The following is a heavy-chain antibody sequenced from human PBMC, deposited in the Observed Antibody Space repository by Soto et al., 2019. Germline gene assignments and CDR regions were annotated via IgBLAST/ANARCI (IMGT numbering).Heavy chain of an antibody. Sequence: SCAASGLIYSNYGISRVRQPPGKGLEWVSAIGGNGADTYYADSVKGRFTISRDNSKNTLYLQMNSPRAEDTAVYFWAIPSGLTVTGPDYWGQGTLVTVSA. CDR3: AIPSGLTVTGPDY. J-gene: IGHJ4*02. D-gene: IGHD6-19*01. CDR2: IGGNGADT. V-gene: IGHV3-23*01. CDR1: GLIYSNYG.